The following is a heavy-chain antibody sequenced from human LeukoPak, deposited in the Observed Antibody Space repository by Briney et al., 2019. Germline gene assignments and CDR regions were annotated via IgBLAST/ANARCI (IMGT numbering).Heavy chain of an antibody. CDR3: ARVQSLSLSGTTYYYYGMDV. CDR2: INHSGST. J-gene: IGHJ6*02. CDR1: GGSFSGYY. Sequence: KSSETLSLTCAVYGGSFSGYYWSWIRQPPGKGLEWIGEINHSGSTNYNPSLKSRVTISVDTSKNQFSLKLSSVTAADTAVYYCARVQSLSLSGTTYYYYGMDVWGQGTTVTVSS. V-gene: IGHV4-34*01. D-gene: IGHD1-1*01.